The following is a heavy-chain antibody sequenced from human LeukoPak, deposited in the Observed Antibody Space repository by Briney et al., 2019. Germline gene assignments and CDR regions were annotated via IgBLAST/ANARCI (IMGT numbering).Heavy chain of an antibody. V-gene: IGHV3-21*01. D-gene: IGHD6-6*01. CDR3: ARNYRSSSSHFDY. Sequence: GGSLRLSCAASGFTFNFYTMIWVRQAPGKGLEWVSSISSSSNVIYYADLVKGRFTISRDNAKNSLYQQMNNLTAEDTAVYYCARNYRSSSSHFDYWGQGSLVTVSS. J-gene: IGHJ4*02. CDR2: ISSSSNVI. CDR1: GFTFNFYT.